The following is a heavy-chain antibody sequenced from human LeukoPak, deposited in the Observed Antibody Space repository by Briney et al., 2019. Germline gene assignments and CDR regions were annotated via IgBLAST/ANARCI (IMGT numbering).Heavy chain of an antibody. V-gene: IGHV3-48*03. CDR1: GFTFSNYE. D-gene: IGHD6-6*01. CDR3: ARDPVRYSSSLSFDY. J-gene: IGHJ4*02. CDR2: ISSHSGSTI. Sequence: PGGSLRHSCAASGFTFSNYEMHWVRQAPGKGLEWIADISSHSGSTIHYADSVKGRFTISRDNAKNSLYLQMNSLRAEDTAVYYCARDPVRYSSSLSFDYWGQGTLVTVSS.